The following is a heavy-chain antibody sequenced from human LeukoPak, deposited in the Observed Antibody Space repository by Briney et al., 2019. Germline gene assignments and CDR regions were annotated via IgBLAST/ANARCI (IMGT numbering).Heavy chain of an antibody. CDR2: INAGHGNT. CDR1: GYTFTSYA. CDR3: ARGAGFAEPLPEY. V-gene: IGHV1-3*01. Sequence: ASVKVSCKASGYTFTSYAIQWVRQTPGQRLEWMGWINAGHGNTKYSQKFQGRVTITRDTSASTAYMELSSLRSEDTAVYYCARGAGFAEPLPEYWGQGTLLTVSS. D-gene: IGHD1-14*01. J-gene: IGHJ4*02.